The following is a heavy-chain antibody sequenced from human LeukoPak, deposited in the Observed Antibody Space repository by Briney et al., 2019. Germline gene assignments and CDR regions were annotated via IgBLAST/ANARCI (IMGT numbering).Heavy chain of an antibody. CDR1: GFTFSFYS. CDR3: ARDQQGGFDY. D-gene: IGHD3-16*01. V-gene: IGHV3-48*04. CDR2: ISSSSSTK. Sequence: TGGSLRLSCAASGFTFSFYSMNWVRQAPGKGLEWVSYISSSSSTKYYADSVKGRFTISRDNAKNSLYPQMNSLRAEDTAVYYCARDQQGGFDYWGQGTLVTVSS. J-gene: IGHJ4*02.